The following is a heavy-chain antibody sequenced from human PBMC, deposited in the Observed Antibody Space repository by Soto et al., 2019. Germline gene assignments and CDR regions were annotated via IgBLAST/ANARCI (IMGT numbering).Heavy chain of an antibody. CDR1: GGSVSSGSYY. V-gene: IGHV4-61*01. CDR3: ARDRPYSGSYWDAFDI. Sequence: KSSETLSLTCTVSGGSVSSGSYYWSWIRQPPGKGLEWIGYIYYSGSTNYNPSLKSRVTISVDTSKNQFSLKLSSVTAADTAVYYCARDRPYSGSYWDAFDIWGQGTMVTVSS. CDR2: IYYSGST. J-gene: IGHJ3*02. D-gene: IGHD1-26*01.